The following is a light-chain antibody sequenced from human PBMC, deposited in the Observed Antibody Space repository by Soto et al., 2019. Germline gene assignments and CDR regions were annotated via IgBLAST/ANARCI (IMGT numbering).Light chain of an antibody. CDR3: QHYDGSPRT. CDR1: QGVTSNH. CDR2: GVF. V-gene: IGKV3-20*01. Sequence: ENVLTQSPGTVSLSPGERATLSCRASQGVTSNHLAWYQQKPGQAPRLLIYGVFNRATGIPDRFSGSGSGTDFTLTITRLEPEDAAVYLCQHYDGSPRTFGQGTKLEIK. J-gene: IGKJ2*01.